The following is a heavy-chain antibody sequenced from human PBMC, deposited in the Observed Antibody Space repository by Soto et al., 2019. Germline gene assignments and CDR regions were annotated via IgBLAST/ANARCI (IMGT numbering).Heavy chain of an antibody. J-gene: IGHJ6*02. V-gene: IGHV5-10-1*01. CDR3: ARQYIAAASYYYGMDV. CDR2: IDPSDSYT. D-gene: IGHD6-13*01. Sequence: RGESLKISCKGSGYSFTNYWIGWVRQMPGKGLEWMGRIDPSDSYTNYSPSFQGHVTISADKSISTAYLQWSSLKASDTAMYYCARQYIAAASYYYGMDVWGQGTTVTVSS. CDR1: GYSFTNYW.